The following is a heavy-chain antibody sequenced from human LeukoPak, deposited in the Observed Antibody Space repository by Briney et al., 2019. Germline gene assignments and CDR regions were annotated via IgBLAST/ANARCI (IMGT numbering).Heavy chain of an antibody. J-gene: IGHJ4*02. CDR2: INADNGNT. V-gene: IGHV1-3*01. CDR3: ASESVGNTYFDC. D-gene: IGHD1-26*01. Sequence: ASVKVSCKASGFTFTSHAIHWVRQAPGPRLEWMGWINADNGNTKYSQNFRGRVTIIRDTSASTAYMELSSLRSEDTAVYYCASESVGNTYFDCWGQGALVTVSS. CDR1: GFTFTSHA.